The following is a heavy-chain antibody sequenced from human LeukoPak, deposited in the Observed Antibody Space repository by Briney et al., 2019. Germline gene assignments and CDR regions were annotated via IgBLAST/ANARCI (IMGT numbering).Heavy chain of an antibody. D-gene: IGHD3-10*01. Sequence: QTGGSLRLSCAASGFTFTNHDMHWVRQETGKGLEWVSAINPAGRTYYADSVRGRFIISRENAKNSFYLQLNSLRVEDTAIYYCAREGSDEFADIWGQGTFVTVSS. CDR2: INPAGRT. CDR1: GFTFTNHD. J-gene: IGHJ3*02. V-gene: IGHV3-13*01. CDR3: AREGSDEFADI.